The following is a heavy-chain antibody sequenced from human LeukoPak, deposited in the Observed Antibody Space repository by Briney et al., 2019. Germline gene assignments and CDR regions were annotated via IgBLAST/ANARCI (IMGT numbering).Heavy chain of an antibody. CDR2: IWYDGSNK. CDR1: GFTFRNYG. CDR3: ARDRSVRYFDL. J-gene: IGHJ2*01. Sequence: QSGWSLRLSCAESGFTFRNYGMHWVRQAPGKGLEWVAVIWYDGSNKYYADSVKGRFTMSRDNSKNTLFLQMNSLRVDDTAVYYCARDRSVRYFDLWGRGTLVTVSS. D-gene: IGHD3-3*01. V-gene: IGHV3-33*01.